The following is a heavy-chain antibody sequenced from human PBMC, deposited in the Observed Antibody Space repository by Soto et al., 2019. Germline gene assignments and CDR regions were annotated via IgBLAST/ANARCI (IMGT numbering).Heavy chain of an antibody. V-gene: IGHV1-46*02. CDR1: GYTLNTYY. CDR3: ARGGHIAVVTASFDY. Sequence: QVQLVQSGAEVKKPGASVKVSCKPSGYTLNTYYLNWVRQAPGQGLEWMGIIHPSGGGSTYAQKYLGRGTMTRDTPTGSVFMELSSRRSADTAVYYCARGGHIAVVTASFDYWGQGTLVTVSS. J-gene: IGHJ4*02. D-gene: IGHD2-21*02. CDR2: IHPSGGGS.